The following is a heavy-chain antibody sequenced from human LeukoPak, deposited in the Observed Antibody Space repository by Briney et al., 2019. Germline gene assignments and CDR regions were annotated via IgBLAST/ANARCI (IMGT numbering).Heavy chain of an antibody. CDR3: ARCLGECQLVSWFDP. J-gene: IGHJ5*02. D-gene: IGHD3-16*01. Sequence: SVKVSFKASGGTFSIYAISWVRQAPGQGLEWMGGIIPIFGTASYAQKFQGRVTITTDESTSTAYMELSSLRSEDTAVYYCARCLGECQLVSWFDPWGQGTLVTVSS. CDR1: GGTFSIYA. V-gene: IGHV1-69*05. CDR2: IIPIFGTA.